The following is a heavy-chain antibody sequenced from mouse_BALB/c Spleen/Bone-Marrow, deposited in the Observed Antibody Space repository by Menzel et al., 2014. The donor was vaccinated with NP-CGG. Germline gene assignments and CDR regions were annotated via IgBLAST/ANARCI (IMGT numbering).Heavy chain of an antibody. D-gene: IGHD2-4*01. Sequence: EVQLVESGGGLVQPGGSRKVSCAASGFTFSSFGMHWVRQAPEKGLEWVAYISSGSSTIYCADTVKGRFTISRDNPKNTLFLQMTSLRSEDTAMYYCARSTMITTGYYYAMDYWGQGTSVTVSS. CDR2: ISSGSSTI. CDR1: GFTFSSFG. J-gene: IGHJ4*01. CDR3: ARSTMITTGYYYAMDY. V-gene: IGHV5-17*02.